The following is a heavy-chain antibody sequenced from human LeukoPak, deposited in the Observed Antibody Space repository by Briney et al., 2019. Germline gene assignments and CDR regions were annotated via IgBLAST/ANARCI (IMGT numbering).Heavy chain of an antibody. CDR2: INPNSGGT. V-gene: IGHV1-2*02. D-gene: IGHD3-10*01. Sequence: ASVKVSCKASGYTFTGYYMHWVRQAPGQGLEWMGWINPNSGGTNYAQKFQGRVTMTRHTSISTAYMELSRLRSDDTAVYYCARVTPFYYGSGKYFQHWGQGTLVTVSS. J-gene: IGHJ1*01. CDR3: ARVTPFYYGSGKYFQH. CDR1: GYTFTGYY.